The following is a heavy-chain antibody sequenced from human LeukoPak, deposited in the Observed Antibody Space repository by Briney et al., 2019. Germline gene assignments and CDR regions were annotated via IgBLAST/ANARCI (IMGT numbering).Heavy chain of an antibody. CDR3: ARGVFGALDY. D-gene: IGHD3-10*02. CDR1: GGSISSSSYY. J-gene: IGHJ4*02. Sequence: KTSETLSLTCTVSGGSISSSSYYWGWIRQPPGKGLEWIGSIYYSGGTYYNPSLKSRVTISVDRSKNQFSLKLSSVTAADTAVYYCARGVFGALDYWGQGTLVTVSS. V-gene: IGHV4-39*07. CDR2: IYYSGGT.